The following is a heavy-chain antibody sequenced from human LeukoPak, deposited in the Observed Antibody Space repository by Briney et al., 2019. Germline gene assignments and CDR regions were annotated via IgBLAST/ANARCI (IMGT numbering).Heavy chain of an antibody. D-gene: IGHD1-26*01. CDR3: ARDSVGGDYYGMDV. CDR2: ISSSSSYI. CDR1: GFTFSSYS. J-gene: IGHJ6*02. Sequence: GGSLRLSCAASGFTFSSYSMNWVRQAPGKGLEWVSSISSSSSYIYYADSVKGRFTISRDNAKNSLYLQMNSLRAEDTAVYYCARDSVGGDYYGMDVWGQGTTVTVSS. V-gene: IGHV3-21*01.